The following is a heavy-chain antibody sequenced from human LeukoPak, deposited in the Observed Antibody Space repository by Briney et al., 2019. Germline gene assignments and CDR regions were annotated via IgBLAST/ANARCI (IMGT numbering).Heavy chain of an antibody. D-gene: IGHD3-22*01. CDR2: ISWNSGSI. CDR3: AKDNYDSSEGV. Sequence: GRSLRLSCAASGFTFDDYAMHWVRQAPGKVLEWVSGISWNSGSIGYADSVKGRFTISRDNAKNSLYLQMNSLRAEDTALYYCAKDNYDSSEGVWGQGTMVTVSS. CDR1: GFTFDDYA. J-gene: IGHJ3*01. V-gene: IGHV3-9*01.